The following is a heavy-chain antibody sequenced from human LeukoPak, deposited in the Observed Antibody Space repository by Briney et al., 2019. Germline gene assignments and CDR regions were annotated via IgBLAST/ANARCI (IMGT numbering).Heavy chain of an antibody. V-gene: IGHV3-7*03. CDR2: IKQDGSEK. D-gene: IGHD3-22*01. J-gene: IGHJ4*02. Sequence: GGSLRLSCAASGFTFTRYWMSWVRQAPGRGLEWVANIKQDGSEKYYVDSVKGRFTISRDNAKNSLYLQMNSLRDEDTAMYYCARGPTVTMTPGDFDSWGLGTLVPVSS. CDR1: GFTFTRYW. CDR3: ARGPTVTMTPGDFDS.